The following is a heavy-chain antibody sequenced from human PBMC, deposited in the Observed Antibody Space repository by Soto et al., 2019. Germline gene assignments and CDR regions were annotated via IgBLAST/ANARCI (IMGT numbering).Heavy chain of an antibody. Sequence: EVQLVESGGGLVQPGGSLRLSCVVSGFTFSDSWMYWVRQVPGEGLVWVSFINSDGSRTNYADSVNGRFTIYRDNAKNTLYLQMNSLRAEDTAMYYCGISRWSGSSIIDDWGQETLVNVSS. J-gene: IGHJ4*02. CDR3: GISRWSGSSIIDD. CDR2: INSDGSRT. D-gene: IGHD3-3*01. V-gene: IGHV3-74*01. CDR1: GFTFSDSW.